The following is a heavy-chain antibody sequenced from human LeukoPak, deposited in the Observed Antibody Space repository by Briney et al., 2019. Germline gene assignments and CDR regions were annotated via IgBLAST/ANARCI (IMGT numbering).Heavy chain of an antibody. CDR3: NPSERRGS. Sequence: GGSLRLSCVASRFTFSTFAMNWVRQAPGKGLEWVGRIKSKTDGGTTDYAAPVKGRFTISRDDSKNTLFLQMNSLKIEDTAVYYCNPSERRGSWGQGTLVTVSS. CDR1: RFTFSTFA. CDR2: IKSKTDGGTT. V-gene: IGHV3-15*07. D-gene: IGHD1-26*01. J-gene: IGHJ5*02.